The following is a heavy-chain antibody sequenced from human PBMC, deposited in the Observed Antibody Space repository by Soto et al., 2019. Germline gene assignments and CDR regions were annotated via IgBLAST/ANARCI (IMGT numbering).Heavy chain of an antibody. V-gene: IGHV3-30*18. Sequence: ESGGGVVQPGMSLRLSCAASGVTFTNYGIHWVRQAPGKGLEWVADISDHGTEKGYADSVKGRFTISRDNSKNTLYVQMSSLRPEDTAVYYCEKDIGGDDPDHYGMDVWGQGTTVIVSS. CDR1: GVTFTNYG. J-gene: IGHJ6*02. CDR2: ISDHGTEK. D-gene: IGHD2-21*02. CDR3: EKDIGGDDPDHYGMDV.